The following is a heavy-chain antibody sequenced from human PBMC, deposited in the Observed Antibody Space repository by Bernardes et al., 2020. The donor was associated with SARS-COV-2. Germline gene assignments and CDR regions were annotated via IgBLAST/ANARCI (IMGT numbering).Heavy chain of an antibody. Sequence: GGSLRLSCAASGFTFSSYAMSWVRQAPGKGLEWVSAISGSGGSTYYADSVKGRFTISRDNSKNTLYLQMNSLRAEDTAVYYCAKDSISVTIFGVVTYFDYWGQGTLVTVSS. J-gene: IGHJ4*02. D-gene: IGHD3-3*01. CDR3: AKDSISVTIFGVVTYFDY. CDR1: GFTFSSYA. CDR2: ISGSGGST. V-gene: IGHV3-23*01.